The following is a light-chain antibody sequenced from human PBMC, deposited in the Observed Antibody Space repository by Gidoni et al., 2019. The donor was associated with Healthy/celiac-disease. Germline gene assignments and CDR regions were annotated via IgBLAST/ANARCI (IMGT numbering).Light chain of an antibody. J-gene: IGKJ2*01. V-gene: IGKV1-39*01. CDR2: AAS. CDR1: QSISSY. Sequence: DSQMTQSPSSLSASVVDRVTITCRASQSISSYLNWYQQKPGKAPKLLIYAASSLQSGVPSRFCGSGSGTDFTLTISSLQPEDFATYYCQQSYSTPRTFGQGTKLEIK. CDR3: QQSYSTPRT.